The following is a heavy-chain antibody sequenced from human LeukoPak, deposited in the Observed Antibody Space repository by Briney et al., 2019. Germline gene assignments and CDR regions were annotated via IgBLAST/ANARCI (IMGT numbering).Heavy chain of an antibody. CDR3: ARGDYYDSSALGYFDY. V-gene: IGHV1-69*05. D-gene: IGHD3-22*01. J-gene: IGHJ4*02. CDR2: IIPIFGTA. CDR1: GGTFSSYA. Sequence: GASVTVSCKASGGTFSSYAISWVRQAPGQGLEWMGGIIPIFGTANYAQKFQGRVTITTDESTSTAYMELSSLRSEDTAVYYCARGDYYDSSALGYFDYWGQGTLVTVSS.